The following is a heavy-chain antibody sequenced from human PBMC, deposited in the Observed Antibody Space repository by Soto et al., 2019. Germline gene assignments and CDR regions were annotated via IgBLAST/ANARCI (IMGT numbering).Heavy chain of an antibody. CDR2: IIPMFGTT. CDR1: GGTFSTYG. J-gene: IGHJ5*02. D-gene: IGHD3-10*01. CDR3: ARDRHYYGSGNSYNDHNWFDP. Sequence: QVQLVQSGAEVKKPGSSVKVSCKASGGTFSTYGISWVRQAPGQGLEWMGGIIPMFGTTNYAQKFQGRVTITADTSTNTAYVEVSSLRSEDTAMYYCARDRHYYGSGNSYNDHNWFDPWGQGTLVSVSS. V-gene: IGHV1-69*06.